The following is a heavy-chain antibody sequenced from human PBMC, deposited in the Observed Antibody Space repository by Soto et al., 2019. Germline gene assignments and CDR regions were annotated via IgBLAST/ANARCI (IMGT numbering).Heavy chain of an antibody. Sequence: SETLSLTCTVSGVSVRSYTWSWVRQPANKGLEWIGRVFSSVSATYNPSLKSRVSISMDTPENRISLKLDSVTAADAGVYFCARDGMTTGDTWGPGTLVTVSS. CDR2: VFSSVSA. V-gene: IGHV4-4*07. CDR3: ARDGMTTGDT. CDR1: GVSVRSYT. D-gene: IGHD2-21*02. J-gene: IGHJ4*02.